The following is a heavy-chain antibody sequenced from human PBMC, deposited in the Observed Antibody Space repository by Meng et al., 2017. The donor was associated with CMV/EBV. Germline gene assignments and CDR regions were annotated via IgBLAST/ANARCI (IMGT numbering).Heavy chain of an antibody. V-gene: IGHV4-39*07. D-gene: IGHD4-17*01. CDR2: IYYSGST. CDR1: GGSISSSRYY. CDR3: ARDSSRWVTKYYFDY. Sequence: RVKELGPGRVKPSETLSPTCTVSGGSISSSRYYWGWIRQPPGKGLECIGSIYYSGSTYYNPSLKSRVTISVDTSKHQFSLKLSYVTAADTAVYYCARDSSRWVTKYYFDYWGQGTLVTVSS. J-gene: IGHJ4*02.